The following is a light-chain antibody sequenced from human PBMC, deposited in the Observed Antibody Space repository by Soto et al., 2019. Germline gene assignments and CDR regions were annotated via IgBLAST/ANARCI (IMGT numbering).Light chain of an antibody. CDR2: KAS. Sequence: DIQMTQSPSTLSASVGDRVTITCRASQSISSGLAWYQQKPGKAPKLLIYKASSVDSGVPSRFSGSGSGTEFTLTISSLQPDVFATYCGQQYNSYSNTFGQGTKLEIK. CDR3: QQYNSYSNT. CDR1: QSISSG. V-gene: IGKV1-5*03. J-gene: IGKJ2*01.